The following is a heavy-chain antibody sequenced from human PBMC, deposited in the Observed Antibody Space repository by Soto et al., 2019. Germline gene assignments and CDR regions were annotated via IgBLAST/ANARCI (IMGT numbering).Heavy chain of an antibody. Sequence: GGSLRLSCAASGFTFTRYSMNWVRQAPGKGLEWVSSISSITNYIYYGDSMKGRFTISRDNAKNSLYLEMNSLRAEDTAVYYCAREAEDLTSNFDYWGQGTLVTVSS. V-gene: IGHV3-21*06. J-gene: IGHJ4*02. CDR1: GFTFTRYS. CDR3: AREAEDLTSNFDY. CDR2: ISSITNYI.